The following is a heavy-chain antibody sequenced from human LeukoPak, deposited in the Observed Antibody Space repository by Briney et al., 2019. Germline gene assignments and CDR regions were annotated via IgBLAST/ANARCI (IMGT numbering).Heavy chain of an antibody. D-gene: IGHD1-26*01. CDR2: ISSSSSYI. CDR1: GFTFSSYS. J-gene: IGHJ4*02. V-gene: IGHV3-21*01. CDR3: ASGGVGATRY. Sequence: GGSLRLSCAASGFTFSSYSMNWVRQAPGKGLEWASSISSSSSYIYYADSVKGRFTISRDNAKNSLYLQMNSLRAEDTAVYYCASGGVGATRYWGQGTLVTVSS.